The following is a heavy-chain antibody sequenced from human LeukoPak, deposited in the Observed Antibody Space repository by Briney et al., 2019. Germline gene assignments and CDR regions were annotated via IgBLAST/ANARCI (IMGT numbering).Heavy chain of an antibody. V-gene: IGHV3-11*01. Sequence: PGGSLRLSCAAPGLIFSGYYMGWIRQAPGKGLEWVSYITSSGSMMYYADSVKGRFTISRDNAKNSLYVQMDSLRAEDTAIYYCARVRGYCGSTSCYPYYFDYWGQGTLVTVSS. J-gene: IGHJ4*02. D-gene: IGHD2-2*01. CDR3: ARVRGYCGSTSCYPYYFDY. CDR2: ITSSGSMM. CDR1: GLIFSGYY.